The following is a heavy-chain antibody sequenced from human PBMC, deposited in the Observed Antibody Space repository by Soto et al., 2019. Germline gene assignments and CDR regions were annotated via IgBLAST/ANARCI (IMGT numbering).Heavy chain of an antibody. D-gene: IGHD6-6*01. CDR3: ARRVGEQLVLDYWYFDL. V-gene: IGHV5-51*01. CDR1: GYSFTTYW. Sequence: GESLKISCKGSGYSFTTYWIAWVRQMPGRGLEWMGIIYPGDSDARYSPSFQGQVTISADKSISTAYLQWSSLKASDTAMYYCARRVGEQLVLDYWYFDLWGRGTLVTVPS. CDR2: IYPGDSDA. J-gene: IGHJ2*01.